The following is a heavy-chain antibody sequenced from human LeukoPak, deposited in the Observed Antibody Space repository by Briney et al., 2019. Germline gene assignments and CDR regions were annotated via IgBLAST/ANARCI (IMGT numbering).Heavy chain of an antibody. D-gene: IGHD3-22*01. J-gene: IGHJ4*01. CDR2: ISAGGDFV. V-gene: IGHV3-21*01. CDR1: VFTFSTQS. CDR3: VRDKYDRSNLAYIDC. Sequence: ASVFTFSTQSREWVRQAAGKGMEWVSSISAGGDFVYYGDSVKGRFTMSRDNAKNSLHLQMDSLTAEDTSVYYCVRDKYDRSNLAYIDCWGHGTLVTVSS.